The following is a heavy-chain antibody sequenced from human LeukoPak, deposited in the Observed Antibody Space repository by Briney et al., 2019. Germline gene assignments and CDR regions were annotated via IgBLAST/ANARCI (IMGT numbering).Heavy chain of an antibody. Sequence: SETLSLTCIVTGGSIGTYYWSWLRQSPGKGLEWIGYIYVTGSTRYNPYLQSRVTISVDTSRNQFFLKMSSVTAADTAVYYCARHIGGGIEDMDVWGTGTKVTVSS. CDR2: IYVTGST. J-gene: IGHJ6*03. CDR1: GGSIGTYY. D-gene: IGHD3-16*02. CDR3: ARHIGGGIEDMDV. V-gene: IGHV4-59*08.